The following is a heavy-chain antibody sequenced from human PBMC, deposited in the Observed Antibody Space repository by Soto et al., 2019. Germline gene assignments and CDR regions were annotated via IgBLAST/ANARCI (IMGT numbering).Heavy chain of an antibody. Sequence: EVQLLESGGGLVQPGGSLRPSCAASGFTFSSYAMTWVRQAPGKGLEWVSAINGNGDNTYYADSVKGRFTISRDNSKGTLYLQMNSLSAEDTAVYYCAKADCSASGCRRLDYWGQGSLVTVSS. CDR2: INGNGDNT. CDR3: AKADCSASGCRRLDY. CDR1: GFTFSSYA. V-gene: IGHV3-23*01. D-gene: IGHD2-15*01. J-gene: IGHJ4*02.